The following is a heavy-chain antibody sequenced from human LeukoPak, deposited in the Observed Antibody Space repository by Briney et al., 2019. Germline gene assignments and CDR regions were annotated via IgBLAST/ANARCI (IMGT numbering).Heavy chain of an antibody. CDR1: GFTFSSYSMN. CDR2: IYYSGST. Sequence: GSLRLSCAASGFTFSSYSMNWVRQAPGKGLEWIGSIYYSGSTYYNPSLKSRVTISVDTSKNQFSLKLSSVTAADTAVYYCASEMATIVYWGQGTLVTVSS. J-gene: IGHJ4*02. V-gene: IGHV4-59*05. D-gene: IGHD5-24*01. CDR3: ASEMATIVY.